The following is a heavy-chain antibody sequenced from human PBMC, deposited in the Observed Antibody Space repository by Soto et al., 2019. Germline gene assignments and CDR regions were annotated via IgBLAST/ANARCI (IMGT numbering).Heavy chain of an antibody. CDR3: AKCIGEHGCYYGMDV. CDR1: GLTFSSYA. V-gene: IGHV3-23*01. Sequence: EVQLLESGGGLVQPGGSLRLSCAASGLTFSSYAMSWVRQAPGKGLEWVSAISGSGGSTYYADSVKGRFTISRDNSKNTLYLQMNSLRAEDTAVYYCAKCIGEHGCYYGMDVWGQGTTVTVSS. J-gene: IGHJ6*02. CDR2: ISGSGGST. D-gene: IGHD3-3*01.